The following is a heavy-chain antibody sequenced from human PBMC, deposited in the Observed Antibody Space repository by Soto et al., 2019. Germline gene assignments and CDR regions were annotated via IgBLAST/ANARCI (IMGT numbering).Heavy chain of an antibody. CDR3: ARDKDDYSLYGFDP. CDR2: INPNSGGT. D-gene: IGHD4-17*01. V-gene: IGHV1-2*04. CDR1: GYTFTGYY. J-gene: IGHJ5*02. Sequence: ASVKVSCKASGYTFTGYYMHWVRQAPGQGLEWMGWINPNSGGTNYAQKFQGWVTMTRDTSISTAYMELSRLRSDDTAVYYCARDKDDYSLYGFDPWGQGTLVTVSS.